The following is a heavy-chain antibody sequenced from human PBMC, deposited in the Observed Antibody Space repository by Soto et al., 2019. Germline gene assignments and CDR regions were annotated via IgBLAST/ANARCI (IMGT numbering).Heavy chain of an antibody. CDR3: ARGRSGSNSWFDP. CDR2: ISYDGSNK. Sequence: PGGSLRLSCAASGFTFSSYAMHWVRQAPGKGLEWVAVISYDGSNKYYADSVKGRFTISRDNSKNTLYLQMNSLRAEDTAVYYCARGRSGSNSWFDPWGQGTLVTVSS. CDR1: GFTFSSYA. J-gene: IGHJ5*02. V-gene: IGHV3-30-3*01. D-gene: IGHD1-26*01.